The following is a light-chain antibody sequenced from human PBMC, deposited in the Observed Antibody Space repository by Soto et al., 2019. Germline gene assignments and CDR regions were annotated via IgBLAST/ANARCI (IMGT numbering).Light chain of an antibody. V-gene: IGKV3-20*01. J-gene: IGKJ3*01. Sequence: EIVLTQSPGTLSLSPGERATLSCRASQSVSSRYLAWYQQKPGQAPRRLIYGASSRATGIPDRFSGSGSGTDFTLTISRLEPEDFAVYYCQQYGSSTESRLTFGPGTKVDIK. CDR1: QSVSSRY. CDR3: QQYGSSTESRLT. CDR2: GAS.